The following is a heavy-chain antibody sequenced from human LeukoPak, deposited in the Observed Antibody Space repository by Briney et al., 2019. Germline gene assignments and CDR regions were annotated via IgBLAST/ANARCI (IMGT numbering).Heavy chain of an antibody. V-gene: IGHV3-30-3*01. Sequence: GRSLRLSCAASGFTFSSYAMHWVRQAPGKGLEWVAVISYDGSNKYYADSVKGRFTISRDNSKNTLYLQMNSLRAEDTAVYYCARGFGSGYYGGFDYWGQGILVTVSS. D-gene: IGHD3-22*01. CDR2: ISYDGSNK. CDR3: ARGFGSGYYGGFDY. J-gene: IGHJ4*02. CDR1: GFTFSSYA.